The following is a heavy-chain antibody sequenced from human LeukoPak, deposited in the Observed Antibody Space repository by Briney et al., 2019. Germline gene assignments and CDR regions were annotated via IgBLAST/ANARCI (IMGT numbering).Heavy chain of an antibody. V-gene: IGHV4-34*01. Sequence: SETLSLTCAVYGGSFSGYYWSWIRQPPGKGLEWIGEINHSGSTNYNPSLKSRVTISVDTSKSQFSLKLSSVTAADTAVYYCARGVAVASLDYWGQGTLVTVSS. D-gene: IGHD6-19*01. CDR3: ARGVAVASLDY. CDR1: GGSFSGYY. CDR2: INHSGST. J-gene: IGHJ4*02.